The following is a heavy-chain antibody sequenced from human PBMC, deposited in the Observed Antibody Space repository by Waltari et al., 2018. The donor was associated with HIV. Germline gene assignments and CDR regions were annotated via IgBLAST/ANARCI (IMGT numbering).Heavy chain of an antibody. Sequence: QVQLVQPGAEVSKPGASVKFSCKASGYTFNTYDINWVRQATGQGPEWVGWVNPKRGNTGCAQNFQGRINITSNSSLNIAYMELNNLTSDDTAVYYCARAKGAMTGDYQYYRDVWGGGTTVIVSS. CDR2: VNPKRGNT. V-gene: IGHV1-8*01. CDR1: GYTFNTYD. D-gene: IGHD1-26*01. CDR3: ARAKGAMTGDYQYYRDV. J-gene: IGHJ6*03.